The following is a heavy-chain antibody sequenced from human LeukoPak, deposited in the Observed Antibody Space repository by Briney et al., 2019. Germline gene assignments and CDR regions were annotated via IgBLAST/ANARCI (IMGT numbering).Heavy chain of an antibody. CDR1: GYTFTSYY. D-gene: IGHD3-10*01. CDR3: ARSRAHGSGSYYMAPLDP. J-gene: IGHJ5*02. V-gene: IGHV1-46*01. CDR2: INPSGGST. Sequence: ASVKVSCKASGYTFTSYYMHWVRQAPGQGLEWMGIINPSGGSTSYAQKFQGRVTMTRDMSTSTVYMELSSLRSEDTAVYYCARSRAHGSGSYYMAPLDPWGQGTLVTVSS.